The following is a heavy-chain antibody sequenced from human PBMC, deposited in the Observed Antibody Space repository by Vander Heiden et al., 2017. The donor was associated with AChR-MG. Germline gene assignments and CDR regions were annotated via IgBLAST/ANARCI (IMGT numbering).Heavy chain of an antibody. V-gene: IGHV4-4*07. CDR1: GGSISSYY. CDR3: ARDQPPLLSKYYYYYGMDV. CDR2: IYTSGST. D-gene: IGHD3-10*01. J-gene: IGHJ6*02. Sequence: QVQLQESGPGLVKPSETLPLTCTVSGGSISSYYWSWIRQPAGKGLEWIGRIYTSGSTNYNPSLKSRVTMSVDTSKNQFSLKLSSVTAADTAVYYCARDQPPLLSKYYYYYGMDVWGQGTTVTVSS.